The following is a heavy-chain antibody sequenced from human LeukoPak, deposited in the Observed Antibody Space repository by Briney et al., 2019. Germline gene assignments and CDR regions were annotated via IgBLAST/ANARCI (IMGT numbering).Heavy chain of an antibody. CDR3: VRLGLTSSLDH. J-gene: IGHJ5*02. V-gene: IGHV5-51*01. D-gene: IGHD6-13*01. Sequence: GESLKISCKISGYKLTNNWIGWVRQVPGRGLEWMGLIYPGYSDAKYSPSFQGQVTLSVDASISTAYLQLSGLRASDTAIYYCVRLGLTSSLDHWGQGILVTVSS. CDR1: GYKLTNNW. CDR2: IYPGYSDA.